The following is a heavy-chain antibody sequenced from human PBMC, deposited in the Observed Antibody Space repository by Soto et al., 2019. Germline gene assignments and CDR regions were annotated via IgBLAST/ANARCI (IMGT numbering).Heavy chain of an antibody. CDR2: ISSSGSTI. J-gene: IGHJ5*02. D-gene: IGHD2-2*01. CDR3: ARDRYCSSTSCPPGSWFDP. Sequence: GGSLRLSCAASGFTFSDYYMSWIRQAPGKGLEWVSYISSSGSTIYYADSVKGRFTISRDNAKNSLYLQMNSLRAEDTAVYYCARDRYCSSTSCPPGSWFDPWGQGTLVTVSS. CDR1: GFTFSDYY. V-gene: IGHV3-11*01.